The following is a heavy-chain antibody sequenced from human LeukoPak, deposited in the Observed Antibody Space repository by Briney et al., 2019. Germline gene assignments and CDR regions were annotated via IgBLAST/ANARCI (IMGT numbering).Heavy chain of an antibody. CDR3: ARLDELLAFDY. V-gene: IGHV4-59*08. D-gene: IGHD2-15*01. Sequence: SEALSLTCTVSGGSISSYYWSWIRQRPGKGLEWIGYIYYTGSTNYSPSLKSRVIISVDTSKNQFSLKLSSVTAADTAVYYCARLDELLAFDYWGQGTLVTVSS. CDR1: GGSISSYY. CDR2: IYYTGST. J-gene: IGHJ4*02.